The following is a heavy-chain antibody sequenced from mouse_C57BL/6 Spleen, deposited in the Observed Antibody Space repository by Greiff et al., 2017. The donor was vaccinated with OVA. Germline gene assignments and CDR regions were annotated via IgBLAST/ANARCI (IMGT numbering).Heavy chain of an antibody. D-gene: IGHD2-4*01. CDR3: TRYRLPYAMDY. CDR1: GYTFTDYE. Sequence: QVQLQQSGAELVRPGASVTLSCKASGYTFTDYEMHWVKQTPVHGLEWIGAIDPETGGTASNQKFKGKAILPADKPSSTAYMGLRSLTSEDSAVYCCTRYRLPYAMDYWGQGTSVTVSS. CDR2: IDPETGGT. J-gene: IGHJ4*01. V-gene: IGHV1-15*01.